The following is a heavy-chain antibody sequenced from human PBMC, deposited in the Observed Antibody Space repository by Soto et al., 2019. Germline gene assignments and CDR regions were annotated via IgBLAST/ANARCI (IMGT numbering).Heavy chain of an antibody. D-gene: IGHD1-26*01. CDR3: ARGGYSGSAQGDAFDI. Sequence: EVQLVESGGGLVQPGGSLRLSCAASGITFSDHYMDWVRQAPGKGLEWVGRTRNKANSHTTEYAGSVKGRFTISRDDSKNSLFLQMNRLKPEDTAVYYCARGGYSGSAQGDAFDIWGQGTMVTVSS. V-gene: IGHV3-72*01. CDR1: GITFSDHY. CDR2: TRNKANSHTT. J-gene: IGHJ3*02.